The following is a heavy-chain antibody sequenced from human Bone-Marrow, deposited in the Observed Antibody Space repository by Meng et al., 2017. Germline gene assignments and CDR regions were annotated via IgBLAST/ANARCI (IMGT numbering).Heavy chain of an antibody. CDR3: ARGPTTMAHDFDY. V-gene: IGHV4-34*01. D-gene: IGHD4-11*01. J-gene: IGHJ4*02. Sequence: QVQLRQWGAGLLKPSETLSLTCVVSGGSFIDYYWSWIRQPPGKGLEWIGEINHSGSTNYNPSLESRATISVDTSQNNLSLKLSSVTAADSAVYYCARGPTTMAHDFDYWGQGTLVTVSS. CDR2: INHSGST. CDR1: GGSFIDYY.